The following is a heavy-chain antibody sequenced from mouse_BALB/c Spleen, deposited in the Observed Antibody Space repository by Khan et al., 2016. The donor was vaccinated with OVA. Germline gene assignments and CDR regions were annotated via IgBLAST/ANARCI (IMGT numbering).Heavy chain of an antibody. CDR1: GYTFTSYT. CDR3: TRRLEFYAMDY. V-gene: IGHV1-4*01. CDR2: INPRSGYT. Sequence: QIQLVQSGAELARPGASVKMSCKASGYTFTSYTMHWVKQRPGQGLEWIGYINPRSGYTNYNQKFKDKATLTADKSSSTAYMQLSSLTSEDSAVYYCTRRLEFYAMDYWGQGTSVTVSS. D-gene: IGHD3-2*02. J-gene: IGHJ4*01.